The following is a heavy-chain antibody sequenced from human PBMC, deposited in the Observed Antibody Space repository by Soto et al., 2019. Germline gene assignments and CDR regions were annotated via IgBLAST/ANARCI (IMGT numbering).Heavy chain of an antibody. Sequence: QVQLQESGPGLVKPSQTLSLTCIVSGGSINSAGYYWSWVRQHPGKGLEWIGNIYYTGRTYYNPSLQGRVSMEVDHSNHPLPLTTRPLTSADHAVYFRAPPPSNINYPLGGRGLGTTVTVSS. CDR2: IYYTGRT. CDR1: GGSINSAGYY. J-gene: IGHJ6*01. D-gene: IGHD3-16*01. V-gene: IGHV4-31*03. CDR3: APPPSNINYPLGG.